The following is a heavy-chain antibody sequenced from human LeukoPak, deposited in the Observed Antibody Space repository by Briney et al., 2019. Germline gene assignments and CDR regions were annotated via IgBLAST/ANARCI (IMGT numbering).Heavy chain of an antibody. Sequence: GGSLRLSCAVSGFTFSDYWMNWVRQAPGKGLEWVASIKQDGGEKSYVDSVKGRFTISRDNPKNSLYLQMSSLRAEDTAVYYCARDGTAAGLYFDLWGQGTLATVSS. CDR3: ARDGTAAGLYFDL. CDR2: IKQDGGEK. CDR1: GFTFSDYW. D-gene: IGHD6-13*01. J-gene: IGHJ4*01. V-gene: IGHV3-7*01.